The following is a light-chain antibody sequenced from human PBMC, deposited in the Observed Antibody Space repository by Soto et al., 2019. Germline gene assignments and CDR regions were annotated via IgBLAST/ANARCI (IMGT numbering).Light chain of an antibody. CDR3: SSYTTSFTYV. J-gene: IGLJ1*01. Sequence: QSALTQPDSVSGSPGQTIAISSTGTSSDVGAYNYVSWYQQYPGKAPKLMIYDVSNRPSGVSDRFSGSKSGNTASLTISGLQAEYEADYYCSSYTTSFTYVFGTGTKLTVL. V-gene: IGLV2-14*03. CDR1: SSDVGAYNY. CDR2: DVS.